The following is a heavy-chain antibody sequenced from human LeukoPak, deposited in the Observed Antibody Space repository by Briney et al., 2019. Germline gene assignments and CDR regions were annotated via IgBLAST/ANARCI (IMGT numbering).Heavy chain of an antibody. CDR2: ISTSSIYI. CDR3: ARGRDGYTLIDAFDI. Sequence: GGSLRLSCVASGFTFSSYSMNWVRQAPGKGLEWVSSISTSSIYIYYANSLKGRFTISRDNAKNSLYLQMNCLRVEDTAVYYCARGRDGYTLIDAFDIWGQGTMVTVSS. CDR1: GFTFSSYS. V-gene: IGHV3-21*01. D-gene: IGHD5-24*01. J-gene: IGHJ3*02.